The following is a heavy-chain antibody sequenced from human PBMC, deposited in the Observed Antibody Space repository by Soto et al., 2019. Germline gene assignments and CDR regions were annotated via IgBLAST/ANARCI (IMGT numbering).Heavy chain of an antibody. J-gene: IGHJ4*02. V-gene: IGHV4-59*01. CDR2: IYYSGST. CDR3: ASGGRQLGDLYHFDY. CDR1: GGSISSYY. D-gene: IGHD6-6*01. Sequence: QVQLQESGPGLVKPSETLSLTCTVSGGSISSYYWSLIRQPPGKGLEWIGYIYYSGSTNYNPSLESRVTRSVYTSKNQFSLKLSAVTAADTAVYYCASGGRQLGDLYHFDYWGQGTMVTVSS.